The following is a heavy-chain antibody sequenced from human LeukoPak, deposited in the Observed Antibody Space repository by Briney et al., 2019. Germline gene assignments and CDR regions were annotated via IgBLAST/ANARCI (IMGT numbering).Heavy chain of an antibody. V-gene: IGHV4-39*07. J-gene: IGHJ4*02. Sequence: SETLSLTCTVSGGSISSDNYYWGWIRQPPGKGLEWIGSIYYSGTTYYNPSLKSRVTISVDTSKNQFSLKLSSVTAADTAVYYCASGYSYGFDYWGQGTLVTVSS. D-gene: IGHD5-18*01. CDR3: ASGYSYGFDY. CDR2: IYYSGTT. CDR1: GGSISSDNYY.